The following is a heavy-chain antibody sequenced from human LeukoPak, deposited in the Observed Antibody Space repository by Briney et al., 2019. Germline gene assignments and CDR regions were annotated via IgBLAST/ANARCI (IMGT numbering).Heavy chain of an antibody. Sequence: SETLSLTCTVSGGSISSYYWSWIRQPAGKGLEWIGHIYPSGSTNYNPSLKSRVTMSVDTSKNQFSLKLSSVTAADTAVYYCARAGENYYDSSGWTLDYWGQGTLVTVSS. D-gene: IGHD3-22*01. J-gene: IGHJ4*02. CDR1: GGSISSYY. CDR3: ARAGENYYDSSGWTLDY. CDR2: IYPSGST. V-gene: IGHV4-4*07.